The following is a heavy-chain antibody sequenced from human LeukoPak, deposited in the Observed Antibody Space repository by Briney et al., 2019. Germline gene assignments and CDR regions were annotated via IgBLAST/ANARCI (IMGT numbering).Heavy chain of an antibody. CDR1: GYTFTSYG. J-gene: IGHJ6*02. Sequence: ASVKASCKASGYTFTSYGISWVRQAPGQGLEWMGGIIPIFGTANYAQKFQGRVTITADESTSTAYMELSSLRSEDTAVYYCARVSDIVVVPAAVNWNYYYYYGMDVWGQGTTVTVSS. V-gene: IGHV1-69*13. CDR3: ARVSDIVVVPAAVNWNYYYYYGMDV. D-gene: IGHD2-2*01. CDR2: IIPIFGTA.